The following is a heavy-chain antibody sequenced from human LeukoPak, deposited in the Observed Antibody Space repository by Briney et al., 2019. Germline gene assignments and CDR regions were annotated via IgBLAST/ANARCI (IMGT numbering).Heavy chain of an antibody. CDR1: GFTLSSSG. D-gene: IGHD6-25*01. Sequence: GRSLRLSCAASGFTLSSSGMHWVRQAPGKGLEWVAVIWGDENHKYYGDSMRGRFTISRDNAKNTLYLQMDSLRVEDTAVYYCARDVGSAPFDYWGQGTLVTVSS. CDR3: ARDVGSAPFDY. CDR2: IWGDENHK. V-gene: IGHV3-33*01. J-gene: IGHJ4*02.